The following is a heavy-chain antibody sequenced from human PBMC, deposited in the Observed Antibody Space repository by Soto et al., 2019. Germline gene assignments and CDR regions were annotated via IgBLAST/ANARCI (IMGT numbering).Heavy chain of an antibody. J-gene: IGHJ1*01. Sequence: GGSLRLSCAASGFIFSSYSMVWVRQAPGKGLEWVSSISSSSGFIYYADSVKGRFAISRDNAKNSLYLQMNSLRSEDTAAYYCARDRSADRFVQYFQHWGPGTLVTVSS. D-gene: IGHD6-19*01. CDR2: ISSSSGFI. CDR3: ARDRSADRFVQYFQH. CDR1: GFIFSSYS. V-gene: IGHV3-21*01.